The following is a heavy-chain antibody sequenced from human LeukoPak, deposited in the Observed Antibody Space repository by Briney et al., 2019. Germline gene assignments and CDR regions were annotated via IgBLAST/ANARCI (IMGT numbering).Heavy chain of an antibody. Sequence: PSETLSLTCTVSGGSLSSGGYYWSWIRQPAGKGLVWIGRVYTSGSTNYNPSLKSRVTISIDTSKNQFSLNLSSVTAADTAVYYCARDQALGYGWPTVLAIDIWGQGTMVTVSS. CDR1: GGSLSSGGYY. CDR2: VYTSGST. D-gene: IGHD6-19*01. V-gene: IGHV4-61*02. J-gene: IGHJ3*02. CDR3: ARDQALGYGWPTVLAIDI.